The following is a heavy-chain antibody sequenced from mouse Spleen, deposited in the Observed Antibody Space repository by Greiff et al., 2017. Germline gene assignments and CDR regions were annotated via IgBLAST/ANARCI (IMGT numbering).Heavy chain of an antibody. V-gene: IGHV1-82*01. D-gene: IGHD2-1*01. J-gene: IGHJ4*01. CDR2: IYPGDGDT. CDR1: GYAFSSSW. Sequence: QVQLQQSGPELVKPGASVKISCKASGYAFSSSWMNWVKQRPGKGLEWIGRIYPGDGDTNYNGKFKGKATLTADKSSSTAYMQLSSLTSEDSAVYFCARWSYGNYGYYAMDYWGQGTSVTVSS. CDR3: ARWSYGNYGYYAMDY.